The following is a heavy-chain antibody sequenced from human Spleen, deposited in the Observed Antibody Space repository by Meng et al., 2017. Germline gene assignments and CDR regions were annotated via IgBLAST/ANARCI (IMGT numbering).Heavy chain of an antibody. J-gene: IGHJ3*02. CDR2: ISGSGGST. Sequence: GESLMFSCAASGSTFSSYWMHWVRQTPGKGLEWVPAISGSGGSTYYADSVKGRFTISRDNSKNTLYLQMNSLRAEDTAIYYCVKDLRGHSFPDDAFDIWGQGTMVTVSS. V-gene: IGHV3-23*01. CDR3: VKDLRGHSFPDDAFDI. D-gene: IGHD3-16*02. CDR1: GSTFSSYW.